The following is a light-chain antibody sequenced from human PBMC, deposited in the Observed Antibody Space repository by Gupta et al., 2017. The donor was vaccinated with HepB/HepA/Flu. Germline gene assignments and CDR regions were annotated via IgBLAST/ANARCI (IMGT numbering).Light chain of an antibody. CDR1: QSVSSSY. J-gene: IGKJ1*01. CDR3: QQYGSSPWT. CDR2: GAS. Sequence: EIVLTQAPGTLALPPGERATPSCRASQSVSSSYLDWYQQKPGQAPRLLIYGASSRATGIPDRFSGSGSGTDFTLTISRLEAEDFAVYYCQQYGSSPWTFGQGTKVEIK. V-gene: IGKV3-20*01.